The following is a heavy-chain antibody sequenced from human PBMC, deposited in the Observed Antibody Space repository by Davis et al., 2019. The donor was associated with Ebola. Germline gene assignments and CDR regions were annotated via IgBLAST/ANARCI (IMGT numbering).Heavy chain of an antibody. V-gene: IGHV1-18*01. CDR2: ISAYNGNT. CDR3: ARYTVSEPDY. D-gene: IGHD4-17*01. Sequence: ASVKVSCKASGYTFTSYGISWVRQAPGQGLEWMGWISAYNGNTNYAQKLQGRVTITRDTSASTAYMELSSLRSEDTAVYYCARYTVSEPDYWGQGTLVTVSS. CDR1: GYTFTSYG. J-gene: IGHJ4*02.